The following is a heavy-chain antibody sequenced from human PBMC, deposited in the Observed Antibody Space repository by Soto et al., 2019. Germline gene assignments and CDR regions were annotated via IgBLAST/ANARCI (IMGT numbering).Heavy chain of an antibody. Sequence: ASAKVSCKASGYTFTCYYMHWVRQSPGQGLEWMGIINPSGGSTSYAQKFQGRITMTRDTSTSTVYMELSSLRSEDTAVYYCARDDRYSSSWFKTNWFDPWGQGTLVTVSS. CDR3: ARDDRYSSSWFKTNWFDP. D-gene: IGHD6-13*01. V-gene: IGHV1-46*01. CDR2: INPSGGST. CDR1: GYTFTCYY. J-gene: IGHJ5*02.